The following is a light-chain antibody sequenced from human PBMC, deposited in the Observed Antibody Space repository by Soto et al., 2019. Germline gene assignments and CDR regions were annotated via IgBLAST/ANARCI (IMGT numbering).Light chain of an antibody. V-gene: IGLV1-51*01. CDR3: GTWDSSLGAVV. CDR1: SSNIGNNY. J-gene: IGLJ2*01. Sequence: QSVLTQPPSVSAAPGQTVTISCSGSSSNIGNNYVSWYQQLPGTAPKLLIYDNIKRPSGLPDRFSGSKSGTSATLGITGLQTGDEADYYCGTWDSSLGAVVFGGGTQLTVL. CDR2: DNI.